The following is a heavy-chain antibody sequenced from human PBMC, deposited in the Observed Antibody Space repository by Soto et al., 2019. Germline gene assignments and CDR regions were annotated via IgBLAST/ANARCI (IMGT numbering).Heavy chain of an antibody. CDR3: ASIKWLRSVLPVDY. V-gene: IGHV4-34*01. Sequence: QVQLQQWGAGLLKPSETLSLTCTIYGGSFSSYYWSWIRQPPGKGLEWIGEINDSGSTNYNPSLKSRFTISVHTSKNQFSLRLSSVTAADTAVYYCASIKWLRSVLPVDYWGQGTLVTVFS. CDR1: GGSFSSYY. J-gene: IGHJ4*02. D-gene: IGHD5-12*01. CDR2: INDSGST.